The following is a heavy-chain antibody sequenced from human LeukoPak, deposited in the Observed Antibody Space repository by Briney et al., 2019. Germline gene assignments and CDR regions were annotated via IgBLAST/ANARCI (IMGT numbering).Heavy chain of an antibody. J-gene: IGHJ3*02. CDR1: GGSISSSNW. CDR3: ARDGDSSSYAFDI. CDR2: IYHSGST. V-gene: IGHV4-4*02. Sequence: SETLSLTCAVSGGSISSSNWWSWVRQPPGKGLEWIGEIYHSGSTNYNPSLKSRVTISMDTSKNQFSLKLSSVTAADTAVYYCARDGDSSSYAFDIWGQGTMVTVSS. D-gene: IGHD6-6*01.